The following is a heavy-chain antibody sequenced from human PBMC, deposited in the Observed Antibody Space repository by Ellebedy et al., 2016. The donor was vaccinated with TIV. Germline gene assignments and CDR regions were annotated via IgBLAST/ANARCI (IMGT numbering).Heavy chain of an antibody. CDR1: GDTFSTHF. Sequence: ASVKVSCXTSGDTFSTHFMHWVRQAPGQGLEWMGIINPSGGGAIYAQKFQDRVTMTVDTPTSTVYMELNSLTSEDTAVYYCARDLIPSVVGGGDAFDIWGQGTMVTVSS. CDR2: INPSGGGA. V-gene: IGHV1-46*01. J-gene: IGHJ3*02. D-gene: IGHD2-15*01. CDR3: ARDLIPSVVGGGDAFDI.